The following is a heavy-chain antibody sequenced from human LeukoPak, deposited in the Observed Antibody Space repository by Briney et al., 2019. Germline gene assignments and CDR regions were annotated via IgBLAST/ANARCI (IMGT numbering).Heavy chain of an antibody. CDR1: EITSSSYA. V-gene: IGHV3-23*01. J-gene: IGHJ4*02. Sequence: SLRLSCAAAEITSSSYAKTWVREAGGGGVEWVSAISAGGGKTYYADSVKGRFHIPRDNTKNTLYLQMNSLRAEDTAVYSCAKDGVGVAAVGYWGQGTLITVSS. CDR3: AKDGVGVAAVGY. D-gene: IGHD3-3*01. CDR2: ISAGGGKT.